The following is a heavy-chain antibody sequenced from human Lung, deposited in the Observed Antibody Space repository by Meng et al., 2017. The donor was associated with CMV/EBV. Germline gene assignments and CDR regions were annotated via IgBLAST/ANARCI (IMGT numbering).Heavy chain of an antibody. V-gene: IGHV4-4*02. D-gene: IGHD3-10*01. Sequence: QVQLRGSGPALVKPSETLALTCAVSGDSITNHTRWAWVRQPPGKGLEWIGEIPHRGSSAYNPSLKSRVSMSIDKSKNQFSLKLTSVTAADTAVYHCLRRSGGSVWGQGTLVTVSS. CDR3: LRRSGGSV. CDR2: IPHRGSS. CDR1: GDSITNHTR. J-gene: IGHJ1*01.